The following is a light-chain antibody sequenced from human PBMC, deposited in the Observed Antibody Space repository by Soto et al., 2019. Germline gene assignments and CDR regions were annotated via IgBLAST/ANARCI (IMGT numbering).Light chain of an antibody. J-gene: IGKJ2*01. CDR3: QQYDNIPVT. CDR2: DAS. Sequence: DIQMTQSPSSLSASVGDRVTLTCQASQDISNYLNWYQQKPGKAPKLLIYDASNLETGVQSRFSGSGSGTDFTFTISSLQPEDIATYYWQQYDNIPVTFGQGTKLEIK. CDR1: QDISNY. V-gene: IGKV1-33*01.